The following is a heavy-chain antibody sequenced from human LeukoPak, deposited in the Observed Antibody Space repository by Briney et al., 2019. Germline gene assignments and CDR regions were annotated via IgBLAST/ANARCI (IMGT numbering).Heavy chain of an antibody. CDR1: GFTFSDYS. CDR3: ARDYKYAFDN. V-gene: IGHV3-48*01. CDR2: IGIDSGNT. Sequence: GGSLRLSCADSGFTFSDYSMNWVRQAPGKGLEWISYIGIDSGNTNYADSVKGRFTISGDKAKNSLYLQMNSLRVEDTAVYYCARDYKYAFDNWGQGTLVTVSS. D-gene: IGHD5-24*01. J-gene: IGHJ4*02.